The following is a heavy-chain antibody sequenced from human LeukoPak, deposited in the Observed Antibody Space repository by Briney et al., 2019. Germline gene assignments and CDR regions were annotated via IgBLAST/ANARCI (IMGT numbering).Heavy chain of an antibody. CDR3: AKVGYCGGDCYSFDY. CDR2: ISGSGGRT. J-gene: IGHJ4*02. D-gene: IGHD2-21*02. V-gene: IGHV3-23*01. CDR1: GFTFSSYA. Sequence: GGSLRLSCAASGFTFSSYAMSWVRQAPGKGLEWVSAISGSGGRTNYPDSVKGRFTISGDNSKNTLYLQMNSLRGEDTAVYYCAKVGYCGGDCYSFDYWGQGTLVTVSS.